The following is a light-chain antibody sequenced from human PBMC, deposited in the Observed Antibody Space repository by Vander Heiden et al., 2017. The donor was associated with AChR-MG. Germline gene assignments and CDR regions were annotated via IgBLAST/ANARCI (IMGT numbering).Light chain of an antibody. Sequence: QSDLTQPASVSGPPGQSITLSCTGISSEGGSYVVVSWYQQVPGKAPKLMIYEGTKRPSGVSNRFSGSKSGNTASLTISGLQTEDEADYYCCSYTPSMTWVFGGGTKLTVL. CDR2: EGT. J-gene: IGLJ3*02. V-gene: IGLV2-23*01. CDR3: CSYTPSMTWV. CDR1: SSEGGSYVV.